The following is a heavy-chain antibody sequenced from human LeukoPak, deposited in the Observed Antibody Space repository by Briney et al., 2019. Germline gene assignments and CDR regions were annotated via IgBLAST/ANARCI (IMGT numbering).Heavy chain of an antibody. CDR3: ARGFSSSWQRYYYYYYMDV. J-gene: IGHJ6*03. V-gene: IGHV4-34*01. CDR2: INHSGST. CDR1: GYSINSGYY. Sequence: SETLSLTCTVSGYSINSGYYWSWIRQPPGKRLEWIGEINHSGSTNYNPSLKSRVTISVDTSKNQFSLKLSSVTAADTAVYYCARGFSSSWQRYYYYYYMDVWGKGTTVTVSS. D-gene: IGHD6-13*01.